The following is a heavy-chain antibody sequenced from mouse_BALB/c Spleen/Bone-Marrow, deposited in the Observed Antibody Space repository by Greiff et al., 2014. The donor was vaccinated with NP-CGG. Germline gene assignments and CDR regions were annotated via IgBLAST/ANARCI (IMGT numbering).Heavy chain of an antibody. CDR1: GYTFTSYV. CDR2: INPYNDGT. J-gene: IGHJ2*01. V-gene: IGHV1-14*01. Sequence: LVESGPELVKPGASVKMSCKASGYTFTSYVMHWVKQKPGQGLEWIGYINPYNDGTKYNEKFKGKATLTSDKSSSTAYVELSSLTSEDSAVYYCARQGVDYFDYWGQGTTLTVSS. CDR3: ARQGVDYFDY.